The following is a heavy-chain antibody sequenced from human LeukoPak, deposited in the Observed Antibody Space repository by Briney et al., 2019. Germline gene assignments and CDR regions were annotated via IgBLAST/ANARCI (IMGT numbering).Heavy chain of an antibody. J-gene: IGHJ4*02. Sequence: SETLSLTCTVSGGSISSSSYYWGWIRQPPGKGLEWIGSIYYSGSTYYNPSLKSRVTISVDTSENQFSLKLSSVTAADTAVYYCARDRDGYNRFDYWGQGTLVTVSS. CDR1: GGSISSSSYY. CDR3: ARDRDGYNRFDY. CDR2: IYYSGST. V-gene: IGHV4-39*07. D-gene: IGHD5-24*01.